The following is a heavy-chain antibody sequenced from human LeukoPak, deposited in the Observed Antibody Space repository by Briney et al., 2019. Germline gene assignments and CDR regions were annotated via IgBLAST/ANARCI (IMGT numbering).Heavy chain of an antibody. Sequence: PGGSLRLFCVASGFTFVDFGLSWVRHVPGRGLEWGARISLNGANTGYADSVKGRFTIHRDNAEHSLFLHMNSLTADDTALYYCARDPCSSTTCYFEDWGQGTLVTVSS. CDR1: GFTFVDFG. D-gene: IGHD2-2*01. J-gene: IGHJ4*02. CDR3: ARDPCSSTTCYFED. V-gene: IGHV3-20*04. CDR2: ISLNGANT.